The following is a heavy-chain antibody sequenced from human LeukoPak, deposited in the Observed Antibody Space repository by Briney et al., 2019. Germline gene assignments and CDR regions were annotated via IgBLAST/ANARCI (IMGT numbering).Heavy chain of an antibody. J-gene: IGHJ4*02. CDR2: IYYSGIT. CDR3: ARHPAYNYGPYDY. D-gene: IGHD5-18*01. Sequence: PSETLSLTCTVSGASNSSYFWSWIRQPPGKGLEWIGYIYYSGITNSNPSLKSRVTISVDTSKGQFSQKLNSVTAADTAVYFCARHPAYNYGPYDYWGQGILVTVSS. V-gene: IGHV4-59*08. CDR1: GASNSSYF.